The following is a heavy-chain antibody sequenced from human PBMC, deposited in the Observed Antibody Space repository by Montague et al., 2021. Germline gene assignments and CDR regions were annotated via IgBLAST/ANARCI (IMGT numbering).Heavy chain of an antibody. V-gene: IGHV3-9*01. D-gene: IGHD3-10*01. CDR3: AKEKGIALVRCLDY. CDR2: ISWNSNTI. J-gene: IGHJ4*02. CDR1: GFRFDDYT. Sequence: SLRLSCAASGFRFDDYTMHWVRQVPGKGLEWVSGISWNSNTIDYVDSVKGQFTISRDHAKNSLYLEMNSLRAEDTALYFCAKEKGIALVRCLDYWGQGTLVTVSS.